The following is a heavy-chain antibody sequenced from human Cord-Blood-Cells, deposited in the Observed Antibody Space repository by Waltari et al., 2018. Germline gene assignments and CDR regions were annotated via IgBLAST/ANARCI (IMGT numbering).Heavy chain of an antibody. D-gene: IGHD6-13*01. CDR1: GYTFTGSY. CDR3: ARVRNRYSSSWYDY. Sequence: QVQLVQSGAEVKKPGASVKVSCKASGYTFTGSYMHWVRQAPGQGLEWMGWINPNSGGTNDAQKFQGRVTMTRDTSISTAYKELSRLRSDDTAVYYCARVRNRYSSSWYDYWGQGTLVTVSS. J-gene: IGHJ4*02. CDR2: INPNSGGT. V-gene: IGHV1-2*02.